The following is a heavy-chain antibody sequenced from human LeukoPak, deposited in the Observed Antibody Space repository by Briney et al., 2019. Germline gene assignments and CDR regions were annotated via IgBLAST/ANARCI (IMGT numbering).Heavy chain of an antibody. CDR1: VFTFNNYA. Sequence: QPGGSLRLSCAASVFTFNNYAMNWVRQAPGKGLEWVSSISGGGETTYYADSAKGRFTISRDNSQNTLYLQMNSLRAEDTAVYYCARDYADYVGYFFFDYWGQGTLVTVSS. CDR3: ARDYADYVGYFFFDY. V-gene: IGHV3-23*01. J-gene: IGHJ4*02. D-gene: IGHD4-17*01. CDR2: ISGGGETT.